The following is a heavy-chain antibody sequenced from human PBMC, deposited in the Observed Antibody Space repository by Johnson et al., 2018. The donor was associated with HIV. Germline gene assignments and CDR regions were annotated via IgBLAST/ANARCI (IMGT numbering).Heavy chain of an antibody. CDR1: GFTFSSYV. Sequence: VQLVESGGGLVQPGGSLRLACAASGFTFSSYVMSWVRQAPGKGLEWVSAISGSGGSTYYADSVKGRFTISRENSKNTLYLQMNSLRAEDTAVYYCSSTIAARGDFEIWGKGTMVTVSS. CDR2: ISGSGGST. V-gene: IGHV3-23*04. J-gene: IGHJ3*02. D-gene: IGHD6-6*01. CDR3: SSTIAARGDFEI.